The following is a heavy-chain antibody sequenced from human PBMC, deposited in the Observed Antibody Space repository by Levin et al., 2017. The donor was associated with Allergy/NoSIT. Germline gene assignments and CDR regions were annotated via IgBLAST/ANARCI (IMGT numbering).Heavy chain of an antibody. CDR2: ISYDGSNK. Sequence: SCAASGFTFSSYAMHWVRQAPGKGLEWVAVISYDGSNKYYADSVKGRFTISRDNSKNTLYLQMNSLRAEDTAVYYCARVMRGNYGMDVWGQGTTVTVSS. CDR1: GFTFSSYA. D-gene: IGHD3-16*01. CDR3: ARVMRGNYGMDV. J-gene: IGHJ6*02. V-gene: IGHV3-30-3*01.